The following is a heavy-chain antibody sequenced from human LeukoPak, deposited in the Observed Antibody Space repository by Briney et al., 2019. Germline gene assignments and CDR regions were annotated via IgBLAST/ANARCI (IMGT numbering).Heavy chain of an antibody. J-gene: IGHJ6*02. V-gene: IGHV4-34*01. CDR1: GGSFSGYY. CDR2: INHSGST. CDR3: ARDQNYYYYGMDV. Sequence: SETLSLTCAVYGGSFSGYYWSWIRQPPGKGLEWIGEINHSGSTNYNPSLKSRVTISVDTSKNQFSLKLSSVTAADTAVHYCARDQNYYYYGMDVWGQGTTVTVSS.